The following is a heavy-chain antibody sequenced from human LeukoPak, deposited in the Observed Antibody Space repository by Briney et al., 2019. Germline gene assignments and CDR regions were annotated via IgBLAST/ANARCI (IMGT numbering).Heavy chain of an antibody. J-gene: IGHJ4*02. V-gene: IGHV4-34*01. CDR1: GGSFSGYY. CDR2: IYYSGST. D-gene: IGHD3-22*01. Sequence: PSETLSLTCAVYGGSFSGYYWSWIRQPPGKGLEWIGSIYYSGSTYYNPSLKSRVTISVDTSKNQFSLKLSSVTAADTAVYYCARIYDSSGYLDYWGQGTLVTVSS. CDR3: ARIYDSSGYLDY.